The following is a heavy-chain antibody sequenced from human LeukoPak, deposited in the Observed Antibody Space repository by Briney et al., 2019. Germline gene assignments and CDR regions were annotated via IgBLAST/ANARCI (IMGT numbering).Heavy chain of an antibody. CDR1: GGSISSSSYY. J-gene: IGHJ4*02. Sequence: SEALSLTCTVSGGSISSSSYYWGWIRQPPGKGLEWIGSIYYSGSTYYNPSLKSRVTISVDTSKNQFSLKLSSVTAADTAVYYCARRYSQSSYYFDYWGQGTLVTVSS. CDR2: IYYSGST. V-gene: IGHV4-39*01. D-gene: IGHD3-16*02. CDR3: ARRYSQSSYYFDY.